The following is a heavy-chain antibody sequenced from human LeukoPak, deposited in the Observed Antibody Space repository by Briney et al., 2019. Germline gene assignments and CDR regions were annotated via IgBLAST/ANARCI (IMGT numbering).Heavy chain of an antibody. Sequence: SETLSLTCTVSGGSISSSSYYWGWIRQPPGKGLEWIGSIYYSGSTYYNPSLKSRVTISVDTSKNQFSLKLSSVTAADTAVYYCARTYSYDTSGYYWGQGTLVTVSS. J-gene: IGHJ4*02. D-gene: IGHD3-22*01. CDR2: IYYSGST. CDR1: GGSISSSSYY. V-gene: IGHV4-39*01. CDR3: ARTYSYDTSGYY.